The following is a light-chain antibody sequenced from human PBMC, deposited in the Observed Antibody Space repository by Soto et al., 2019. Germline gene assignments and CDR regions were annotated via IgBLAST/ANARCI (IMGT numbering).Light chain of an antibody. CDR3: QQSYTTPIT. Sequence: DIQVSQSPSSVSASRGVGVTSCGRASQGISTSLGWYQQKPGKAPKLLIYAASSLQSGVPSRFSGTGSGTDFTLTISSLQPEDFATYFCQQSYTTPITFGQGTRLEI. CDR2: AAS. CDR1: QGISTS. V-gene: IGKV1-12*01. J-gene: IGKJ5*01.